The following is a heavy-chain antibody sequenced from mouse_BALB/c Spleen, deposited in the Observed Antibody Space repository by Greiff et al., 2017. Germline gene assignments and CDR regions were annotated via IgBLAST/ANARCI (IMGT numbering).Heavy chain of an antibody. J-gene: IGHJ4*01. Sequence: EVHLVESGGGLVKPGGSLKLSCAASGFTFSSYAMSWVRQSPEKRLEWVAEISSGGSYTYYPDTVTGRFTISRDNAKNTLYLEMSSLRSEDTAMYYCARDRHDYYSMDYWGQGTSVTVSS. V-gene: IGHV5-9-4*01. CDR1: GFTFSSYA. CDR3: ARDRHDYYSMDY. CDR2: ISSGGSYT.